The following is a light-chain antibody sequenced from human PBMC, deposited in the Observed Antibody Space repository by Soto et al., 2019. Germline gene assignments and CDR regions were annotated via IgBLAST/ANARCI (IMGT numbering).Light chain of an antibody. CDR3: CSYAVSSTFYI. CDR2: EGS. V-gene: IGLV2-23*01. Sequence: QSVLTQPASVSGSPGQSITISCTGTSSDVGSYNLVSWYQQHPGKAPKLMIYEGSKRPSGVSNRFSGSKSGNTASLTISGLQAEDEADYYCCSYAVSSTFYIFATGNKVTVL. CDR1: SSDVGSYNL. J-gene: IGLJ1*01.